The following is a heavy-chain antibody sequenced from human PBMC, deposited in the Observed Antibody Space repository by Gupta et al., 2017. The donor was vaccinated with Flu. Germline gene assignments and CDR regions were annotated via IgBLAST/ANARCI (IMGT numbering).Heavy chain of an antibody. V-gene: IGHV3-30-3*01. CDR2: ISYDGSNK. J-gene: IGHJ4*02. Sequence: PGKGLEWVAVISYDGSNKYYADSVKGRFTISRDNSKNTLYLQMNSLRAEDTAVYYCARALSIAAAVPGGASNGGQGTLVTVSS. D-gene: IGHD6-13*01. CDR3: ARALSIAAAVPGGASN.